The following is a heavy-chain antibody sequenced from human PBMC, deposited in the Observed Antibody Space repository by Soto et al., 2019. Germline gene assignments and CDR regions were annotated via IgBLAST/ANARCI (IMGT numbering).Heavy chain of an antibody. J-gene: IGHJ6*02. CDR2: IYYSGST. D-gene: IGHD3-10*01. Sequence: SETLSLTCTVSGGSISSYYWSLIRQPPGKGLEWIGYIYYSGSTNYNPSLKIRVTISVDTSKNQFSLKLSSVTAADTAVYYCAREGLWFGELPYSYGMDVWAQGTTVPVSS. CDR3: AREGLWFGELPYSYGMDV. CDR1: GGSISSYY. V-gene: IGHV4-59*01.